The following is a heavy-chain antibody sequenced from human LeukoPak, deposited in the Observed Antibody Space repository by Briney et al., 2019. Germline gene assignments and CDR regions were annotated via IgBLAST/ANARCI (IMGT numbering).Heavy chain of an antibody. CDR2: ISTSGTT. D-gene: IGHD2-2*01. CDR1: SGSITSGSFY. Sequence: PSETLSLTCTVSSGSITSGSFYWSWVRQPAGKGLDWIGLISTSGTTNYNPSLKSRVTISVDTSKNQFSLKLSSVTAADTAVYYCARGPYCSSTSCNDAFDIWGQGTMVTVSS. J-gene: IGHJ3*02. V-gene: IGHV4-61*02. CDR3: ARGPYCSSTSCNDAFDI.